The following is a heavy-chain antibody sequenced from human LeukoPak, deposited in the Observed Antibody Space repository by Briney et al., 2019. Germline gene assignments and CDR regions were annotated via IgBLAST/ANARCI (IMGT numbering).Heavy chain of an antibody. CDR1: GYSFTSYW. Sequence: GESLKISCKGSGYSFTSYWIGWVRQMPGKGLEWMGIIYPGDSDTRYSPSFQGQVTTSADKSISTAYLQWSSLKASDTAMYYCARHPGHGILTGYYSPWGQGTLVTVSS. D-gene: IGHD3-9*01. V-gene: IGHV5-51*01. CDR2: IYPGDSDT. J-gene: IGHJ5*02. CDR3: ARHPGHGILTGYYSP.